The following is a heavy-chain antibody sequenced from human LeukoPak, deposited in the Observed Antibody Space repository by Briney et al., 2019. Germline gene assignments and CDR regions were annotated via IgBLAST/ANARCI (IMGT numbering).Heavy chain of an antibody. CDR3: ARDYKYAFDN. J-gene: IGHJ4*02. V-gene: IGHV3-48*01. Sequence: PGGSLRLSCAASGFTFSDYSMNWVRQAPGQGLEWISYIGIDSGNTIYADSVKGRFTISGGKAKNSLYLQMNSLRVEDTAVYYCARDYKYAFDNWGQGTLVTVSS. D-gene: IGHD5-24*01. CDR2: IGIDSGNT. CDR1: GFTFSDYS.